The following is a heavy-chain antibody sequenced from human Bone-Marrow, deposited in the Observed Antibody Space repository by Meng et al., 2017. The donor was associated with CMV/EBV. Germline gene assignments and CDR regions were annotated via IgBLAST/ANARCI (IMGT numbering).Heavy chain of an antibody. V-gene: IGHV4-39*07. D-gene: IGHD4-17*01. CDR2: IYYSGST. CDR1: GGSINSHSHY. J-gene: IGHJ4*02. Sequence: SETLSLTCSVSGGSINSHSHYWGWIRQPPGKGLEWIGTIYYSGSTYQNPSLKSRVTISVDTFKRQFSLKMNSVTAADTAVYYCARSGGYGDYSGHSRSQVYFDSWGQGTLVTVSS. CDR3: ARSGGYGDYSGHSRSQVYFDS.